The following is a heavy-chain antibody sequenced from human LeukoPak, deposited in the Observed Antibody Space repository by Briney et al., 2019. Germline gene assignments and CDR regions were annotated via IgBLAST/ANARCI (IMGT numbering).Heavy chain of an antibody. D-gene: IGHD6-13*01. J-gene: IGHJ3*02. CDR3: ARDLIAAAGTSQDAFDI. V-gene: IGHV4-39*07. Sequence: SETLSLTCTVSGGSISSSSYYWGWIRQPPGKGLEWIGSIYYSGSTYYNPSLKSRVTISVDTSKNQFSLKLSSVTAADTVVYYCARDLIAAAGTSQDAFDIWGQGTMVTVSS. CDR1: GGSISSSSYY. CDR2: IYYSGST.